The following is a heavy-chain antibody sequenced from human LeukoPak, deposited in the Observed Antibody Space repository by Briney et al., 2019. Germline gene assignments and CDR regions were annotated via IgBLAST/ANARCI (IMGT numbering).Heavy chain of an antibody. CDR2: INHSGST. J-gene: IGHJ5*02. Sequence: SETLSLTCAVDGRSFSGYYSSCIRQPPGKGLEWSGEINHSGSTTYNPSLNSRATISAHTTNNQFSRQLICVTAADTAVYYCERGLHFIAARRWFDPWGQGTLVTVSS. CDR3: ERGLHFIAARRWFDP. V-gene: IGHV4-34*01. D-gene: IGHD6-6*01. CDR1: GRSFSGYY.